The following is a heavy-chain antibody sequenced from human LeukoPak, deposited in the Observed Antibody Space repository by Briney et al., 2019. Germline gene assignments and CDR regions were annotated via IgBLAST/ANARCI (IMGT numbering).Heavy chain of an antibody. Sequence: GGSLRLSCAASGFTFRTYAMSWVRQAPGKGLEWLSAISGGGGSTYYADSVKGRFTISRDNSKNTLFLKMNSLRAEDTAVYYCAKDRCCGGGTCYWSYFDYWGQGTLVTVSS. CDR1: GFTFRTYA. CDR2: ISGGGGST. V-gene: IGHV3-23*01. CDR3: AKDRCCGGGTCYWSYFDY. D-gene: IGHD2-15*01. J-gene: IGHJ4*02.